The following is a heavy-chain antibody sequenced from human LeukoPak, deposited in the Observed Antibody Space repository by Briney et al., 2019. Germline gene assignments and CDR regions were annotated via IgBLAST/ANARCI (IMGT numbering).Heavy chain of an antibody. CDR3: AKDIGANYYDSSGSVPLDP. CDR1: GFTFSSYW. J-gene: IGHJ5*02. CDR2: IKQDGSEK. Sequence: GGSLRLSCAASGFTFSSYWMSWVRQAPGKGLEWVANIKQDGSEKYYVDSVKGRFTISRDNAKNSLYLQMNSLRAEDTSVYYCAKDIGANYYDSSGSVPLDPWGQGTLVTVSS. D-gene: IGHD3-22*01. V-gene: IGHV3-7*03.